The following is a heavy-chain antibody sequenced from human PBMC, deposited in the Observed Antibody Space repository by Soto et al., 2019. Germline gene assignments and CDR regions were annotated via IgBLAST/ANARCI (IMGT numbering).Heavy chain of an antibody. J-gene: IGHJ6*02. V-gene: IGHV1-69*06. CDR2: IIPIFGTA. D-gene: IGHD4-17*01. Sequence: GASVKVSCKASGGTFSSYAISWVRQAPGQGLEWMGGIIPIFGTANYAQKFQGRVTITADKSTSTAYMELSSLRSEDTAVYYCARTYGDYVSDGYGMDVWGQGTTVT. CDR3: ARTYGDYVSDGYGMDV. CDR1: GGTFSSYA.